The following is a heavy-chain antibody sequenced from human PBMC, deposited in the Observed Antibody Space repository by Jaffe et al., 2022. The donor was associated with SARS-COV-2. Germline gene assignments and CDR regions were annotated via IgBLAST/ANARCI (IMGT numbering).Heavy chain of an antibody. J-gene: IGHJ4*02. D-gene: IGHD3-22*01. CDR3: ARADYYDSSGFD. CDR2: ISYDGSNK. CDR1: GFTFSSYA. Sequence: QVQLVESGGGVVQPGRSLRLSCAASGFTFSSYAMHWVRQAPGKGLEWVAVISYDGSNKYYADSVKGRFTISRDNSKNTLYLQMNSLRAEDTAVYYCARADYYDSSGFDWGQGTLVTVSS. V-gene: IGHV3-30-3*01.